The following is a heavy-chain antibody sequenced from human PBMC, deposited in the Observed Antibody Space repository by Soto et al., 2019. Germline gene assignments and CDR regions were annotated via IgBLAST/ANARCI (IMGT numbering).Heavy chain of an antibody. CDR1: RFTFSGYW. CDR2: IKEDGSEK. Sequence: EVQLVESGRDLVQPGGSLRLSCADSRFTFSGYWMYWVRQAPGKGLEWVANIKEDGSEKNYVDSVRGRFTISRDNAKNSLYLQMNSLRAEDTAVYYCARGARIWGQGTMVTVS. V-gene: IGHV3-7*01. CDR3: ARGARI. J-gene: IGHJ3*02.